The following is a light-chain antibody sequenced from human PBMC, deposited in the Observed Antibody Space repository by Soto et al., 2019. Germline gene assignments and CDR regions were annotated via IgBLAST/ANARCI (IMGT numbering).Light chain of an antibody. Sequence: EIVLTQSPGTLYLSPGERATLSCRASQSVSSSYLAWYPQNPGQAPSLLIYGASSRATGIPDRFSGSGSGTDFTLTISRLEPEDFAVYYCQQYGSSPRTFGQGTKLEIK. J-gene: IGKJ2*01. V-gene: IGKV3-20*01. CDR1: QSVSSSY. CDR3: QQYGSSPRT. CDR2: GAS.